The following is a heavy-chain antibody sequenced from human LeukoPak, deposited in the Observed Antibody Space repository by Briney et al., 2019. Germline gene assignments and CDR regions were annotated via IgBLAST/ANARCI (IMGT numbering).Heavy chain of an antibody. CDR3: AKGESGLDWFDP. CDR1: GFTFSSYA. Sequence: PGGSLRLSCAASGFTFSSYAMSWVHQAPGKGLEWVSGISGSGGSTYYADSVKGRFTISRDNSKNTLYLQMNSLRAEDTAVYYCAKGESGLDWFDPWGQGTLVTVSS. D-gene: IGHD3/OR15-3a*01. J-gene: IGHJ5*02. CDR2: ISGSGGST. V-gene: IGHV3-23*01.